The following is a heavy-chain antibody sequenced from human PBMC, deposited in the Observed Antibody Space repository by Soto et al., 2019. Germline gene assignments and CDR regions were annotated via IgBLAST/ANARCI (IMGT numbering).Heavy chain of an antibody. D-gene: IGHD1-1*01. CDR3: AREETRPDY. V-gene: IGHV3-11*01. CDR2: ISSTGTVK. Sequence: QVQLVESGGGLVKPGGSLRLSCAASGFTFSDYYMSWIRQAPGKGLEGVSYISSTGTVKYYADCVKGRFTISRDDAKNSLYLQMSSLRAEDTAVYYCAREETRPDYWGQGTLVTVSS. CDR1: GFTFSDYY. J-gene: IGHJ4*02.